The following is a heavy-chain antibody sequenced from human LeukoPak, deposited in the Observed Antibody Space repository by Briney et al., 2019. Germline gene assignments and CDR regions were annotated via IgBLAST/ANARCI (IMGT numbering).Heavy chain of an antibody. CDR2: IKPNSGGT. D-gene: IGHD2-2*01. CDR1: GYTFTRYY. J-gene: IGHJ6*02. CDR3: ARDGGSTSHYYYGMDV. Sequence: GAPRKVSCKASGYTFTRYYMHWGRQGPGPGPGWMGWIKPNSGGTNYAQKFQGRVTMTRDTSISTAYMELSSLRSEDTAVYYCARDGGSTSHYYYGMDVWGQGTTVTVSS. V-gene: IGHV1-2*02.